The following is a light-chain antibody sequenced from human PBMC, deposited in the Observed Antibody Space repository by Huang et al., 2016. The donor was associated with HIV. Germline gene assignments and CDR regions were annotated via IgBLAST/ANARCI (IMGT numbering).Light chain of an antibody. CDR2: GTS. CDR3: QQYGSSYT. J-gene: IGKJ2*01. V-gene: IGKV3-20*01. Sequence: EIVLTQSPGTLSLSPGERATLSCRASQSVSSSYLAWYRQRPGQAPRLVIYGTSNRATGIPDRLSGSGSGTDFTLTISRLEPEDFAVYYCQQYGSSYTFGQGTKLEIK. CDR1: QSVSSSY.